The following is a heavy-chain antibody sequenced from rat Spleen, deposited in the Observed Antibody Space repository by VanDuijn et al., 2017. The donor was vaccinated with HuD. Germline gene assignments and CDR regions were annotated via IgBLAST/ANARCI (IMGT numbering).Heavy chain of an antibody. CDR1: GLSLTSNS. Sequence: QVQLKESGPGLVQPSQTLSLTCTVSGLSLTSNSISWIRQPPGKGLEWMGVIWNNGGTDYHSPIKSRLSISRDTSKSQVFLKMNSLQSEDTTTYYCARAPGNGYVMDAWGQGASVTVSS. CDR2: IWNNGGT. CDR3: ARAPGNGYVMDA. D-gene: IGHD5-1*01. V-gene: IGHV2-47*01. J-gene: IGHJ4*01.